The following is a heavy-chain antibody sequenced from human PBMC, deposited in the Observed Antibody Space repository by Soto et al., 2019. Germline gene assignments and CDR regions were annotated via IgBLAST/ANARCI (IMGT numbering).Heavy chain of an antibody. CDR2: ISGTGGTT. Sequence: GGSLRLSCAASGFTFNSYAMSWVRQAPGKGLEWVSGISGTGGTTYYADSVKGRFTISRDISKNTLYLQMNSLRAGDTAVYYCAPRPVVLSVYSMMGYWGQGTLVTVSS. D-gene: IGHD2-8*01. V-gene: IGHV3-23*01. CDR3: APRPVVLSVYSMMGY. J-gene: IGHJ4*02. CDR1: GFTFNSYA.